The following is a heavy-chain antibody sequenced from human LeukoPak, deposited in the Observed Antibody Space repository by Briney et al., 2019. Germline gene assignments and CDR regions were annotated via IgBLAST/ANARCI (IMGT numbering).Heavy chain of an antibody. Sequence: GGSLRLSCAASGFTFRSYGMNWVRQAPGKGLEWVSYITSSGSTIYYADSVKGRFTIPRDNAKTSLYLQMNSLRAEDTAVYYCASEFIVGATFDYWGQGTLVTVSS. D-gene: IGHD1-26*01. V-gene: IGHV3-48*03. CDR3: ASEFIVGATFDY. CDR1: GFTFRSYG. CDR2: ITSSGSTI. J-gene: IGHJ4*02.